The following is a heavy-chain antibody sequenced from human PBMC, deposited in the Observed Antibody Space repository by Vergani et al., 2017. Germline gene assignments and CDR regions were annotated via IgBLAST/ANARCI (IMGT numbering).Heavy chain of an antibody. D-gene: IGHD3-22*01. J-gene: IGHJ5*02. CDR3: ASCFRDEGMIYGGTVENWFDP. Sequence: QLQLQESGPGLVKPSETLSLTCTVSGGSITYGAFYWGWIRQSPGKGLEWIGSIYYSENKFYNPSLESRVTLSIDTTKNQFSLKLKSVTAADTAVYYCASCFRDEGMIYGGTVENWFDPWGQGTLVTVSS. V-gene: IGHV4-39*01. CDR1: GGSITYGAFY. CDR2: IYYSENK.